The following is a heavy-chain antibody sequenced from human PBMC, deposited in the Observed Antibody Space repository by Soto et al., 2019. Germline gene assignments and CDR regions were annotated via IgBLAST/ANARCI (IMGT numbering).Heavy chain of an antibody. CDR1: GGSFSGYY. Sequence: QVQLQQWGAGLLKPSETLSLTCAVYGGSFSGYYWSWIRQPPGKGLEWIGEINHSGSTNYNPSLTSRVTISVDPSKNQFSLKLSSVTAADTAVYYCARGQSLYYYGSGSYYHYWGQGTLVTVSS. V-gene: IGHV4-34*01. CDR2: INHSGST. J-gene: IGHJ4*02. CDR3: ARGQSLYYYGSGSYYHY. D-gene: IGHD3-10*01.